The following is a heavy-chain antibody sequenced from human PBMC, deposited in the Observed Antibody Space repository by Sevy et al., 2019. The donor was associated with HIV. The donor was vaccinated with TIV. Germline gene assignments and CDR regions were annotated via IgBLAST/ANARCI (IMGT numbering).Heavy chain of an antibody. Sequence: GGSLRLSCAASGFTFSNYNMNWVRQAPGKGLEWVSSISSSSNYISYADSMKGRFTISRDNAKNSLYLQMNSLRAEDTAVYYCARVVAYCSGGSCFPEYYYGMDVWGQGTTVTVSS. V-gene: IGHV3-21*01. CDR3: ARVVAYCSGGSCFPEYYYGMDV. J-gene: IGHJ6*02. D-gene: IGHD2-15*01. CDR2: ISSSSNYI. CDR1: GFTFSNYN.